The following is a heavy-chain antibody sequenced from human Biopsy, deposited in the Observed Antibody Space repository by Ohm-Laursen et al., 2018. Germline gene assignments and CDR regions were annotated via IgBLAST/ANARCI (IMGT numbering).Heavy chain of an antibody. Sequence: SVKVSCKASGYTFAGYYLHWVRQAPGHGLEWMGGINPNSGNANYAQNFQGRLTVTRDTSISTAYMELTSLTFDDTASYYCARVPAYPSIDGYYGLDLWGQGTTVIVSS. V-gene: IGHV1-2*02. CDR1: GYTFAGYY. CDR2: INPNSGNA. J-gene: IGHJ6*02. CDR3: ARVPAYPSIDGYYGLDL. D-gene: IGHD3-9*01.